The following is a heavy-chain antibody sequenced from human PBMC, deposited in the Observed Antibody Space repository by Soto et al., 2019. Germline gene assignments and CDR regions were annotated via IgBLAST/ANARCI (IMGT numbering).Heavy chain of an antibody. Sequence: TSETLSLTCTVSGGSISTYWWSWIRQPPRKGLEWIGYIYYSGSTNYNPSLKSRVTISVDTSKNQSSLKLTSVTAADTAVYYCARSRGSTRSFDYWGQGTLVTVSS. J-gene: IGHJ4*02. D-gene: IGHD2-15*01. CDR1: GGSISTYW. CDR3: ARSRGSTRSFDY. V-gene: IGHV4-59*01. CDR2: IYYSGST.